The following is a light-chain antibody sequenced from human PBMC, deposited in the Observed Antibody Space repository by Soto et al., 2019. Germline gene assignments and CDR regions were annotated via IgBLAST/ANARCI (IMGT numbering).Light chain of an antibody. CDR1: QSIGGF. CDR3: QQYNSYSVT. Sequence: DIQMTQSPSSLSLSVGDRVTITCRASQSIGGFLNWYQQKLGKAPKLLIYAASSLQSGVPSRFSGSGSGTEFTLTISSLKPDDFETYYCQQYNSYSVTFGQGTKVDIK. CDR2: AAS. V-gene: IGKV1-5*01. J-gene: IGKJ1*01.